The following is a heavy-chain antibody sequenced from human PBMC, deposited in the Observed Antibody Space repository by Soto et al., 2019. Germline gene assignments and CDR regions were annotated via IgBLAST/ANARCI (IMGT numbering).Heavy chain of an antibody. V-gene: IGHV4-30-2*02. Sequence: SETLSLTCAVSGGSISSGGYSWSWIRQPPGKGLEWIGYIYHSGSTYYSPSLKSRLTITKDTSKNQVVLTMTNMDPVDTATYYCAHSPVTRPYYFDYWGQGTLVTVSS. J-gene: IGHJ4*02. CDR2: IYHSGST. D-gene: IGHD4-17*01. CDR1: GGSISSGGYS. CDR3: AHSPVTRPYYFDY.